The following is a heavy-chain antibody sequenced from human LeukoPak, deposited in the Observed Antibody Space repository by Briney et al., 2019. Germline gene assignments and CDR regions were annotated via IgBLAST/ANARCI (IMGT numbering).Heavy chain of an antibody. Sequence: GGSLRLSCAASGFTFSSYGMHWVRQAPGKGLEWVAVIWYDGSNKYYADSVKGRFTISRDNSKNTLYLRMNSLRAEDTAVYYCARSSRDGYLDYWGQGTLVTGSS. CDR1: GFTFSSYG. D-gene: IGHD5-24*01. CDR2: IWYDGSNK. J-gene: IGHJ4*02. CDR3: ARSSRDGYLDY. V-gene: IGHV3-33*01.